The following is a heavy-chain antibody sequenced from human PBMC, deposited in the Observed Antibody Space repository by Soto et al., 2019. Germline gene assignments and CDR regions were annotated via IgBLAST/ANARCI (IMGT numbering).Heavy chain of an antibody. Sequence: ASETLSLTCTASGGSISSYYWSWIRQPPGKGLEWIGYIYYSGSTNYNPSLKSRVTISVDTSKNQFSLKLSSVTAADTAVYYCARSTLRFLEWSPFDYWGQGTLVTVSS. CDR3: ARSTLRFLEWSPFDY. CDR2: IYYSGST. CDR1: GGSISSYY. J-gene: IGHJ4*02. D-gene: IGHD3-3*01. V-gene: IGHV4-59*01.